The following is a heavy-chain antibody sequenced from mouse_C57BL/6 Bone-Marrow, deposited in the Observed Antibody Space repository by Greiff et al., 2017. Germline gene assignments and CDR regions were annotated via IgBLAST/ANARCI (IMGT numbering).Heavy chain of an antibody. V-gene: IGHV1-55*01. Sequence: QVHVKQPGAELVKPGASVKMSCKASGYTFTSYWITWVKQRPGQGLEWIGDIYPGSGSTNYNEKFKSKATLTVDTSSSTAYMQLSSLTSEVSAVYYCASGISYSNYVDYAMDYWGQGTSVTVSS. CDR3: ASGISYSNYVDYAMDY. J-gene: IGHJ4*01. CDR2: IYPGSGST. D-gene: IGHD2-5*01. CDR1: GYTFTSYW.